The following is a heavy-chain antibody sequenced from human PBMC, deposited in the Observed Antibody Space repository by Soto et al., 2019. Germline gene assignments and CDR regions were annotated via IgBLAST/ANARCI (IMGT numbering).Heavy chain of an antibody. CDR3: ARYEYSSSWYLAGDAFDI. V-gene: IGHV4-39*01. CDR1: GGSISSSSYY. CDR2: IYYSGST. D-gene: IGHD6-13*01. Sequence: QLQLQESGPGLVKPSETLSLTCTVSGGSISSSSYYWGWIRQPPGKGLEWIGSIYYSGSTYYNPSLKRRVTISVDTSKNQFSLKLSSVTAADTAVYYCARYEYSSSWYLAGDAFDIWGQGTMVTVSS. J-gene: IGHJ3*02.